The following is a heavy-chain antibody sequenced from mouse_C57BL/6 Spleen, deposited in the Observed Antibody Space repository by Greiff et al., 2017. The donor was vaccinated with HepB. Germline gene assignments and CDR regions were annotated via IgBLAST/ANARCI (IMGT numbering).Heavy chain of an antibody. V-gene: IGHV1-81*01. Sequence: VKLQESGAELARPGASVKLSCKASGYTFTSYGISWVKQRTGQGLEWIGEIYPRSGNTYYNEKFKGKATLTADKSSSTAYMELRSLTSEDSAVYFCAGPLTGTWAYWGQGTLVTVSA. D-gene: IGHD4-1*01. CDR1: GYTFTSYG. J-gene: IGHJ3*01. CDR3: AGPLTGTWAY. CDR2: IYPRSGNT.